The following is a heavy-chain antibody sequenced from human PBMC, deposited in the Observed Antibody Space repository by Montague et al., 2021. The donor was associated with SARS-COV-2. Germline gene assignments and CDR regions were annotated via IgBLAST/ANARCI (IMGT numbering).Heavy chain of an antibody. Sequence: SETLSLTCTVSGGSVISDIYFWSWIRQPPGKGLEWIAYIYDSDTTNNNPSFWSRVSMSSDRSKNQFSLKLTSVTPADTAVYYCARAANILSGFYNHPFEYWGQGILVTVSS. CDR3: ARAANILSGFYNHPFEY. CDR2: IYDSDTT. D-gene: IGHD3-9*01. V-gene: IGHV4-61*01. CDR1: GGSVISDIYF. J-gene: IGHJ4*02.